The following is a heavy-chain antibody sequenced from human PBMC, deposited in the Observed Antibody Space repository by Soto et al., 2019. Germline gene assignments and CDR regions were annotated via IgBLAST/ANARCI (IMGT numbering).Heavy chain of an antibody. CDR2: IHHSGIT. D-gene: IGHD3-16*02. V-gene: IGHV4-4*02. CDR1: GDSLSTDYW. Sequence: PSETLSLTCTVSGDSLSTDYWWSWVRQPPGKGLEWIGEIHHSGITNYIQSVRSRVTMSVDKSNNQVSLELTSVAAADTAVYYCARGISYRWVYWGQGILVTVPS. CDR3: ARGISYRWVY. J-gene: IGHJ4*02.